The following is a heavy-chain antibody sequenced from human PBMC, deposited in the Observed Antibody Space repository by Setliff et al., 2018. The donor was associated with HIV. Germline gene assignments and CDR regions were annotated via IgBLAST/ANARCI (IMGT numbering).Heavy chain of an antibody. D-gene: IGHD3-22*01. V-gene: IGHV1-69*13. CDR3: AREIGDYYDSSGYYPPTDYYYGMDV. Sequence: GASVKVSCKASGGTFSSYAISWVRQAPGQGLEWVGGIIPIFGTANYAQKFQGRVTITADESTSTAYMELSSLRSEDTAVYYCAREIGDYYDSSGYYPPTDYYYGMDVWGQGTLVTVSS. J-gene: IGHJ6*02. CDR1: GGTFSSYA. CDR2: IIPIFGTA.